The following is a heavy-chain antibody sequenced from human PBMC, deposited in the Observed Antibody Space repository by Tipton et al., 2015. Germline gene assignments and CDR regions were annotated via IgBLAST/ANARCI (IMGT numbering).Heavy chain of an antibody. J-gene: IGHJ6*02. CDR1: GGSVSSGSYY. CDR2: ISFSDTT. D-gene: IGHD5-24*01. CDR3: ARDLEHGMDV. V-gene: IGHV4-61*01. Sequence: TLSLTCTVSGGSVSSGSYYWSWIRQPPGKGLEWIGYISFSDTTHYNPSLKSRITISIDTSKNQFSLKLSSVTAADTAVYYCARDLEHGMDVWGQGTTVTVSS.